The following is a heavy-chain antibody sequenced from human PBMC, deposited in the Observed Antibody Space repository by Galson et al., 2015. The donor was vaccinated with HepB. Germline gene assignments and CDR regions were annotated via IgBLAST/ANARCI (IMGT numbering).Heavy chain of an antibody. CDR1: GDSFSAYT. D-gene: IGHD3-10*01. CDR2: ITPIFDSP. CDR3: AREAVGSPGQYYMDV. V-gene: IGHV1-69*06. Sequence: SVKVSCKASGDSFSAYTIDWVRQAPGHGLQWMGGITPIFDSPKYSRSFQGKVIITADKSTNTAYLHLTSLTSEDTATYFCAREAVGSPGQYYMDVWGNGTTVVVSS. J-gene: IGHJ6*03.